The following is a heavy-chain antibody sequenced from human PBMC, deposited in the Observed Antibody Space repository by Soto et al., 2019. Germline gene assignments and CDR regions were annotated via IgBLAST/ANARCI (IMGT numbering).Heavy chain of an antibody. CDR3: AKSLYLDHRDLWSGFYGD. CDR2: ISGSDGKT. V-gene: IGHV3-23*01. J-gene: IGHJ4*02. D-gene: IGHD3-3*01. Sequence: GGSLRLSCAATGFTFSSYAMGWVRQAPGKGLEWVSGISGSDGKTDYADSVKGRFTISRDNSKNTLFLQMNRLRAEDTAVYYCAKSLYLDHRDLWSGFYGDWGQGALFPVPS. CDR1: GFTFSSYA.